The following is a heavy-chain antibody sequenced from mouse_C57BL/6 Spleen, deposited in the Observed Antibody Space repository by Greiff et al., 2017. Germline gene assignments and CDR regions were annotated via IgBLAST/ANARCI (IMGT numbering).Heavy chain of an antibody. D-gene: IGHD2-5*01. J-gene: IGHJ3*01. CDR2: INPNNGGT. CDR3: ARSGNSNSFAY. Sequence: EVKLQQSGPELVKPGASVKISCKASGYTFTDYYMNWVKQSHGKSLEWIGDINPNNGGTSYNQKFKGKATLTVDKSSSTAYMELRSLTSEDSAVYYCARSGNSNSFAYWGQGTLVTVSA. CDR1: GYTFTDYY. V-gene: IGHV1-26*01.